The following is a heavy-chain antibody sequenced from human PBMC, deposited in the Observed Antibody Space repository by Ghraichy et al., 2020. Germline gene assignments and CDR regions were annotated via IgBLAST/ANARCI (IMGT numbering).Heavy chain of an antibody. CDR1: GGSISSYY. D-gene: IGHD3/OR15-3a*01. CDR3: ARDSWTSSNAFDI. Sequence: SETLSLTCTVSGGSISSYYWSWIRQPPGKGLEWIGYIYYSGSTNYNPSLKSRVTISVDTSKNQFSLKLSSVTAADTAVYYCARDSWTSSNAFDIWGQGTMVTVSS. CDR2: IYYSGST. J-gene: IGHJ3*02. V-gene: IGHV4-59*01.